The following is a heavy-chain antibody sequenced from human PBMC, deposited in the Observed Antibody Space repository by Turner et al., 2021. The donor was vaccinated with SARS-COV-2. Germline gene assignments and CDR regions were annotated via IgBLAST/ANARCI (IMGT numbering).Heavy chain of an antibody. J-gene: IGHJ2*01. CDR1: VGTFSSYA. Sequence: QVQLMQSGTEVKKPGSSVKVTCRASVGTFSSYAISWVRQAPGQGLECMGMIIPILGIANYAQKFQGTVTVTAYTSTCTAYMELSSLRSKDTAVYYCARGHCSGWRPFDLWGRGTLFTVSS. V-gene: IGHV1-69*04. D-gene: IGHD6-19*01. CDR3: ARGHCSGWRPFDL. CDR2: IIPILGIA.